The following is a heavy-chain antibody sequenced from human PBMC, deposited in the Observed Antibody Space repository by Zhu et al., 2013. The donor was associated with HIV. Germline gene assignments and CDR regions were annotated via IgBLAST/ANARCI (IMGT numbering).Heavy chain of an antibody. CDR3: ARDEESIAVAGTEGPGSGFAHDY. CDR2: IIPIFGTA. J-gene: IGHJ4*02. Sequence: QVQLVQSGAEVKKPGSSVKVSCKASGGTFSSYAISWVRQAPGQGLEWMGGIIPIFGTANYAQKFQGRVTITADESTSTAYMELSSLRSEDTAVYYCARDEESIAVAGTEGPGSGFAHDYWGQGTLVTVSS. CDR1: GGTFSSYA. V-gene: IGHV1-69*01. D-gene: IGHD6-19*01.